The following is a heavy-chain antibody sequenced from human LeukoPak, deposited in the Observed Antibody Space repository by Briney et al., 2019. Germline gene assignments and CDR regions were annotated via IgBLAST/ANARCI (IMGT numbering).Heavy chain of an antibody. Sequence: ASVKVSCKASGNTSAGYYVHWVRQAPGQGLEWMGWVNTHSGATNYAQHFQGRVTMTTDTSVTTAYMDLDGLKSDDAAVYFCARGPIGGLRKGFDIWGQGTLVTVSS. V-gene: IGHV1-2*02. D-gene: IGHD1-26*01. CDR1: GNTSAGYY. CDR2: VNTHSGAT. CDR3: ARGPIGGLRKGFDI. J-gene: IGHJ4*02.